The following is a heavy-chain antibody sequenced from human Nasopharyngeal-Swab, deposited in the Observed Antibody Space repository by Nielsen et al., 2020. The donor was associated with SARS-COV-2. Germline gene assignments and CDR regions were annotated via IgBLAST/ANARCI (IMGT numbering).Heavy chain of an antibody. V-gene: IGHV3-30-3*01. CDR1: GFIFSSYA. J-gene: IGHJ4*02. D-gene: IGHD5-18*01. Sequence: GASLRLSCAASGFIFSSYAMHWVRQAPGKGLEWVAIISYDESNKYYADSVKGRFTISRDNSKNTLYLQMNSLRAEDTAVYYCARAGGGYSYADYWGQGTLVTVSS. CDR3: ARAGGGYSYADY. CDR2: ISYDESNK.